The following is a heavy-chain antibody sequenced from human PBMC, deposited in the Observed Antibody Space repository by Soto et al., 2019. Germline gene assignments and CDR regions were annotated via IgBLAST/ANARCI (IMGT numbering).Heavy chain of an antibody. CDR1: GGSISSSSYY. CDR3: ARLASTPTAAGSADY. D-gene: IGHD6-13*01. CDR2: IYYSGST. Sequence: SETLSLTCTVSGGSISSSSYYWGWIRQPPGKGLEWIGSIYYSGSTYYNPSLKSRVTISVDTSKNQFSLKLSSVTAADTAVYYCARLASTPTAAGSADYWGQGTLVTVSS. V-gene: IGHV4-39*01. J-gene: IGHJ4*02.